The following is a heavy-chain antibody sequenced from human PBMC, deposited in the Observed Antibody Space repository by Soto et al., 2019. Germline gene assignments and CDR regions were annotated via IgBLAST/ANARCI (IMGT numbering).Heavy chain of an antibody. Sequence: PSETLSLTCTVSGASVTSFCWSWIRQAPGKGLEWIGYISDSGSTNYSPSLGSRVTISVDTSKNQFSLRLTSVTAADTAVYYCARRNGIDFWGQGTLVTVSS. J-gene: IGHJ4*02. CDR3: ARRNGIDF. D-gene: IGHD2-8*01. CDR2: ISDSGST. CDR1: GASVTSFC. V-gene: IGHV4-59*08.